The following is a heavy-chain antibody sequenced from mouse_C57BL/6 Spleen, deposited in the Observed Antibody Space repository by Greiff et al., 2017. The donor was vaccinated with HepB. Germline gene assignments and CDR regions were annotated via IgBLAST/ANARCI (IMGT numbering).Heavy chain of an antibody. D-gene: IGHD1-1*01. Sequence: VQLKQSGAELVKPGASVKLSCTASGFNIKDYYMHWVKQRTEQGLEWIGRIDPEDGETKYAPKFQGKATITADTSSNTAYLQLSSLTSEDTAVYDCAIRGCGSSYYWCFDVWGTGTTVTVSS. CDR1: GFNIKDYY. CDR3: AIRGCGSSYYWCFDV. J-gene: IGHJ1*03. CDR2: IDPEDGET. V-gene: IGHV14-2*01.